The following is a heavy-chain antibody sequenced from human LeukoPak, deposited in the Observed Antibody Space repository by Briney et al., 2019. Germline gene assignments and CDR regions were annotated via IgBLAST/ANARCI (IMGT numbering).Heavy chain of an antibody. Sequence: GGSLRLSCAASGFTFVDYGMSWVRQAPGKGLEWVSSISSGSDHIYYADSVRGRFTISRDNAKNSLYLQMDSLRAEDTAVFFCARNDYSTSSGYDSWGQGTLVTVSS. CDR3: ARNDYSTSSGYDS. V-gene: IGHV3-21*01. D-gene: IGHD6-6*01. J-gene: IGHJ4*02. CDR2: ISSGSDHI. CDR1: GFTFVDYG.